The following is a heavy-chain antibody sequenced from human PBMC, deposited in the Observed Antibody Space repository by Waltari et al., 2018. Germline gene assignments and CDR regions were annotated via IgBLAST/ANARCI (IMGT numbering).Heavy chain of an antibody. V-gene: IGHV3-7*04. J-gene: IGHJ4*02. CDR3: ARGPSSSWFGVFDY. CDR1: GFTFSSYW. CDR2: IKQDGSEK. D-gene: IGHD6-13*01. Sequence: EVQLVESGGGLVQRGGSMRHSCEASGFTFSSYWMRWFRQAQGKGLEWVANIKQDGSEKYYVDSVKGRFTISRDNAKNSLYLQMNSLRAEDTAVYYCARGPSSSWFGVFDYWGQGTLVTVSS.